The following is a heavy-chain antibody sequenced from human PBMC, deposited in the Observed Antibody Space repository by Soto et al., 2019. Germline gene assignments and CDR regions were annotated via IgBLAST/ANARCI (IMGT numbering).Heavy chain of an antibody. Sequence: QAQLVQSGAEVQKPGSSVKVSCTASGGTFGNHAISWVRQAPGQGLEWMGGIIPVLGVGDNAQKFQGRVTITADTSTNTAYMELSSLRSEDTAHYYCAREAGYSYGYVFDYWGQGTLVIVSS. V-gene: IGHV1-69*09. J-gene: IGHJ4*02. CDR3: AREAGYSYGYVFDY. D-gene: IGHD5-18*01. CDR1: GGTFGNHA. CDR2: IIPVLGVG.